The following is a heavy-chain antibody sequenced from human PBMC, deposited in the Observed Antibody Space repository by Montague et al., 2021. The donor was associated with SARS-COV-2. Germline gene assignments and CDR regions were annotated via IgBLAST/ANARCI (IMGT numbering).Heavy chain of an antibody. Sequence: TPSLTCTVSGGSISSGGYYWSWIRQHPGKGLEWIGYIYYSGSTYYNPSLKSRVTIPVDTSKNQFSLKLSSVTAADTAVYYCARAFVVVIAIDAFDIWGQGTMVTVSS. V-gene: IGHV4-31*03. CDR2: IYYSGST. CDR3: ARAFVVVIAIDAFDI. D-gene: IGHD2-21*01. J-gene: IGHJ3*02. CDR1: GGSISSGGYY.